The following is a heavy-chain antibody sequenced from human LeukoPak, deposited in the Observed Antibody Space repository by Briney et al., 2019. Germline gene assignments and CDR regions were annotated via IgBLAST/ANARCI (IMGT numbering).Heavy chain of an antibody. V-gene: IGHV4-39*07. CDR3: ARPNESVAREYYFDY. CDR1: GGSISSSSYY. CDR2: IYHSGST. D-gene: IGHD6-19*01. Sequence: PSETLSLTCTVSGGSISSSSYYWSWIRQPAGKGLEWIGRIYHSGSTYYNPSLKSRVTISVDTSKNQFSLKLSSVTAADTAVYYCARPNESVAREYYFDYWGQGTLVTVSS. J-gene: IGHJ4*02.